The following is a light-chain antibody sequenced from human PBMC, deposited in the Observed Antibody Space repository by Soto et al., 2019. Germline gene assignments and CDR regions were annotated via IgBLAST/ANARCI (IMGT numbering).Light chain of an antibody. V-gene: IGKV3-20*01. CDR1: QSVSNF. CDR2: GAS. CDR3: QYCGTSRT. J-gene: IGKJ1*01. Sequence: ELVLTQSPATLSLSPGERATLSCRASQSVSNFLAWYLPRPGQAPSLLIHGASSRATGIPDRFSGSGSRTDFTLTIRGLEPEDSAVYYCQYCGTSRTFGQGAKVDIK.